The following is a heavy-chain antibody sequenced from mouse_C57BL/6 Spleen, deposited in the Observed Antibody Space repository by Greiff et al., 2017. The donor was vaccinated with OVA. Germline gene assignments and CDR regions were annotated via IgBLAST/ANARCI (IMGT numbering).Heavy chain of an antibody. V-gene: IGHV3-6*01. CDR1: GYSITSGYY. J-gene: IGHJ3*01. CDR2: ISYDGSN. Sequence: EVQRVESGPGLVKPSQSLSLTCSVTGYSITSGYYWNWIRQFPGNKLEWMGYISYDGSNNYNPSLKNRISITRDTSKNQFFLKLNSVTTEDTATYYCARDNAYWGQGTLVTVSA. CDR3: ARDNAY.